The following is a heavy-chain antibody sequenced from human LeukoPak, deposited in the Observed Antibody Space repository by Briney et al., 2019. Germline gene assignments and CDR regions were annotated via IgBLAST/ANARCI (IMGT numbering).Heavy chain of an antibody. CDR1: GGSFSGYY. CDR3: ARCTSWFDP. J-gene: IGHJ5*02. D-gene: IGHD2-2*01. V-gene: IGHV4-34*01. CDR2: INHSGST. Sequence: PSETLSLTCAVYGGSFSGYYWSWIRQPPGKGLEWIGEINHSGSTNYNPSLKSRVTISVDTSKNQSSLKLSSVTAADTAVYYCARCTSWFDPWGQGTLVTVSS.